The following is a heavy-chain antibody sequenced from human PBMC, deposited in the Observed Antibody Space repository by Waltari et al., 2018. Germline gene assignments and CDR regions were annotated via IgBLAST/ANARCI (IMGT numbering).Heavy chain of an antibody. D-gene: IGHD3-3*01. J-gene: IGHJ4*02. CDR1: GFTFSSYT. Sequence: EVQLLESGGGLVQPGGSLRLSCAASGFTFSSYTMNWVRQAPGQGGEWVSAIHNGGETTSYADSVKGRFTISRDNSKNTLYLQMNNLRAEDTAMYFCAKDSGVGGDDYWGQGTLVTVSS. CDR2: IHNGGETT. CDR3: AKDSGVGGDDY. V-gene: IGHV3-23*01.